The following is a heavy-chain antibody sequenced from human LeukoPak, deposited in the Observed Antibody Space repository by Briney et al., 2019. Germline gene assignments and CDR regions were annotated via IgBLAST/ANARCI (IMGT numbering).Heavy chain of an antibody. Sequence: SETLSLTCTVSGGSFTTSSYYWGWIRQPPGKGLEWIGSMSRSGSAFYNPSLKSRVSISVDTSKNQFSLRVTSVTAADTALYYCARRSLREAYNRFDPWGQGTLVTVSS. V-gene: IGHV4-39*01. CDR1: GGSFTTSSYY. CDR3: ARRSLREAYNRFDP. CDR2: MSRSGSA. D-gene: IGHD3-10*01. J-gene: IGHJ5*02.